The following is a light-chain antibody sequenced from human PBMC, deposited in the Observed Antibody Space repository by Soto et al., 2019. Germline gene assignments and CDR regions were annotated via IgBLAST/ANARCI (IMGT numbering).Light chain of an antibody. CDR1: QRISDW. J-gene: IGKJ4*01. CDR2: KAS. V-gene: IGKV1-5*03. CDR3: QQYNSYPRT. Sequence: DIQMTQSPSTLSASVGDRVTITCRAAQRISDWLAWYQQKPGKAPKLLIYKASSLESGVPSRFSGSGSGTEVTLTISSLQPDDFATYYCQQYNSYPRTFGGGTKVEIK.